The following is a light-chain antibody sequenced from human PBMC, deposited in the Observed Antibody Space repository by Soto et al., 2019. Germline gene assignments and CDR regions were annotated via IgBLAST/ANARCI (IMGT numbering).Light chain of an antibody. V-gene: IGKV3-11*01. J-gene: IGKJ5*01. CDR2: DAS. Sequence: EIVLTQSPSTLSLSPGDRATLSCRASQSVSSYLAWYQQKPGQAPRLLIYDASNRATGIPARFSGSGSGTDFTLTISSLEPEDFAVYYCQQRSNRPPITFGQGTRLEIK. CDR3: QQRSNRPPIT. CDR1: QSVSSY.